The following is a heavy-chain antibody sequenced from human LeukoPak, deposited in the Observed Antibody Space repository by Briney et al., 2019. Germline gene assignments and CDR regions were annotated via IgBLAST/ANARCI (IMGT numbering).Heavy chain of an antibody. D-gene: IGHD3-22*01. Sequence: GGSLRLSCAVSGISLSNYGMSWVRQAPGKGLEWVAGISGMGGGTNCADSVKGRFTISRDNPKNTLYLQMNRLRAEDTAVYFCAKRGVVIRVILVGFHKEAYYFDSWGQGALVTVSS. CDR1: GISLSNYG. J-gene: IGHJ4*02. CDR2: ISGMGGGT. V-gene: IGHV3-23*01. CDR3: AKRGVVIRVILVGFHKEAYYFDS.